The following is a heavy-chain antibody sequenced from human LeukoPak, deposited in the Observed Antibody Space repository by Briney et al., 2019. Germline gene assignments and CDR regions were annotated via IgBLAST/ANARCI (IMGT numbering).Heavy chain of an antibody. CDR1: GGSISSYY. V-gene: IGHV4-59*01. Sequence: LETLSLTCTVSGGSISSYYWSWIRQPAGKGLEWIGYIHFSGNTNYNPSLKSRVTISLDTAKNEFSLKLSSVTAADTAVYYCAGYYYGSGSFYLDPWGQGTLVTVSS. CDR3: AGYYYGSGSFYLDP. CDR2: IHFSGNT. J-gene: IGHJ5*02. D-gene: IGHD3-10*01.